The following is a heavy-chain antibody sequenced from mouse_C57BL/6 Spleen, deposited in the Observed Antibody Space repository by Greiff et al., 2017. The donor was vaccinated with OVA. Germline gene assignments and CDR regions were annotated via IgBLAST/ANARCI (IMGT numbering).Heavy chain of an antibody. J-gene: IGHJ1*03. D-gene: IGHD2-3*01. V-gene: IGHV3-6*01. CDR3: AREAVYDGYPYWYFDV. CDR2: ISYDGSN. Sequence: ESGPGLVKPSQSLSLTCSVTGYSITSGYYWNWIRQFPGNKLEWMGYISYDGSNNYNPSLKNRISITRDTSKNQFFLKLNSVTTEDTATYYCAREAVYDGYPYWYFDVWGTGTTVTVSS. CDR1: GYSITSGYY.